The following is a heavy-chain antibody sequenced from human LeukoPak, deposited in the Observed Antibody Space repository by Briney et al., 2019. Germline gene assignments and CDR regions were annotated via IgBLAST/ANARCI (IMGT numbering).Heavy chain of an antibody. Sequence: ETLSLTCTVSGYSISSGYYWGWIRQPPGKGLEWVANIKQDGSEKYYVDSVKGRFTISRDNAKNSLYLQMNSLRAEDTAVYYCARECSGYSPGMDVWGQGTTVTVSS. CDR3: ARECSGYSPGMDV. D-gene: IGHD5-18*01. V-gene: IGHV3-7*01. CDR1: GYSISSGYY. CDR2: IKQDGSEK. J-gene: IGHJ6*02.